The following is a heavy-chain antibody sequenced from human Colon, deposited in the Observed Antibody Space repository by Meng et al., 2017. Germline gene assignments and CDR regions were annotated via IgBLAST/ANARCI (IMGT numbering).Heavy chain of an antibody. V-gene: IGHV4-30-4*01. J-gene: IGHJ4*02. CDR2: IHSSGNT. CDR3: ARNPVIPDARTFDF. D-gene: IGHD2-2*01. CDR1: GGSINSADYY. Sequence: QVQLQGSGPGVVKPSRTLSLTFTYSGGSINSADYYWNWIRQCPGKGLEWLGYIHSSGNTYYTPSLKSRLTMSLDTSKNQFSLRLTSVTAADTAVYYCARNPVIPDARTFDFWGQGALVTVSS.